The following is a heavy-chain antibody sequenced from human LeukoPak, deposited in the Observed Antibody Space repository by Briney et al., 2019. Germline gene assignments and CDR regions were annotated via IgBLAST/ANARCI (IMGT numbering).Heavy chain of an antibody. D-gene: IGHD1-26*01. CDR3: AARSSGNPYF. CDR1: GLTLSKYW. CDR2: IKQDGSEK. V-gene: IGHV3-7*03. J-gene: IGHJ4*02. Sequence: QTGGSLRLSCTASGLTLSKYWMIWVRQAPGKGLQWVAKIKQDGSEKYYVDSVKGRFTISRDNAENSLYLQMNSLRVEDTAVYYCAARSSGNPYFWGQGTLVTVSS.